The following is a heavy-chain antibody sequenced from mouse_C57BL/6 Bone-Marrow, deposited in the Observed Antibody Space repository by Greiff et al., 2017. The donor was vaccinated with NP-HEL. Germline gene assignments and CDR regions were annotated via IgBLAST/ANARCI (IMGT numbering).Heavy chain of an antibody. Sequence: QVQLQQPGAELVKPGASVKMSCKASGYTFTSYWITWVKQRPRQGLEWIGDIYPGSGSTNYNEKFKSKATLTVDTSSSTAYMQLSSLTSEDSAVYYGARSAIYDGYPLDYWGQGTTLTVSS. D-gene: IGHD2-3*01. CDR2: IYPGSGST. V-gene: IGHV1-55*01. CDR3: ARSAIYDGYPLDY. CDR1: GYTFTSYW. J-gene: IGHJ2*01.